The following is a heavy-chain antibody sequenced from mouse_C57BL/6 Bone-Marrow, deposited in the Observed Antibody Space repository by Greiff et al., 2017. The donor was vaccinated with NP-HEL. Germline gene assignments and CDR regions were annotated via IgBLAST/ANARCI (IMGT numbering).Heavy chain of an antibody. D-gene: IGHD1-1*01. V-gene: IGHV5-15*04. J-gene: IGHJ1*03. CDR2: ISNLAYSI. CDR3: ARRDYYGSRGYFDV. Sequence: EVMLVESGGGLVQPGGSLKLSCAASGFTFSDYGMAWVRQAPRKGPEWVAFISNLAYSIYYADTVTGRFTISRENAKNTLYLERSSLRSEDTAMYYCARRDYYGSRGYFDVWGTGTTVTVSS. CDR1: GFTFSDYG.